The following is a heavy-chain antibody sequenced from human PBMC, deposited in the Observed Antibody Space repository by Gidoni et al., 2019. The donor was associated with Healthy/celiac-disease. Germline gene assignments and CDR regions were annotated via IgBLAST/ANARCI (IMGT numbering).Heavy chain of an antibody. J-gene: IGHJ4*02. V-gene: IGHV3-23*01. CDR3: AKDQTTVVTRYYFDY. Sequence: EVQLLESGGGLVQPGGSLRLSCAASGFTFTSYAIRWVRQAPGKGLEWVLDISGSGGSTYDADSVKGRFTISRDNSKNTLYLQMNSMRAEDTAVYYCAKDQTTVVTRYYFDYWGQGTLVTVSS. CDR1: GFTFTSYA. D-gene: IGHD4-17*01. CDR2: ISGSGGST.